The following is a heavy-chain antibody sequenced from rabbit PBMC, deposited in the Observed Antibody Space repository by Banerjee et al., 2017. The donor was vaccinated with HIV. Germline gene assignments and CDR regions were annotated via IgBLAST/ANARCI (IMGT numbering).Heavy chain of an antibody. Sequence: QEQLEESGGDLVKPEGSLTLTCTASGFSFSSYWIYWVRQAPGKGLEWIGCIGTGSGNTHYASWAKGRFTISRSTSLNTVDLKMTSLTAADTATYFCARHSSGDWSYFNLWGPGTLVT. CDR2: IGTGSGNT. CDR3: ARHSSGDWSYFNL. CDR1: GFSFSSYW. D-gene: IGHD1-1*01. J-gene: IGHJ4*01. V-gene: IGHV1S43*01.